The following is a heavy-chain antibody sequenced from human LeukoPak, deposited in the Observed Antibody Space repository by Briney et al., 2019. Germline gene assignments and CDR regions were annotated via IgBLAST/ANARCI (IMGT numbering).Heavy chain of an antibody. Sequence: GGSLRLSCAASGFTFSSFGVHWVRQAPGKGLDWVAFIRYDGSIKDYADSVKGRFTISRDNSKNTLYLQMNSLRAEDTAIYYCAKVSPINPSGYLDYWGQGTLVTVSS. J-gene: IGHJ4*02. CDR1: GFTFSSFG. D-gene: IGHD5-12*01. V-gene: IGHV3-30*02. CDR3: AKVSPINPSGYLDY. CDR2: IRYDGSIK.